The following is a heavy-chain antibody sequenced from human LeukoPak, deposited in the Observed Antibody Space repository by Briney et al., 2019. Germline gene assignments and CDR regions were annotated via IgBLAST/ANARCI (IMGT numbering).Heavy chain of an antibody. J-gene: IGHJ6*03. V-gene: IGHV4-34*01. CDR2: INHSGST. Sequence: SETLSLTCAVYGGSLSGYYWSWIRQPPGKGLEWIGEINHSGSTNYNPSLKSRVTISVDTSKNQFSLKLSSVTAADTAVYYCARRDYYYYMDVWGKGTTVTVSS. CDR1: GGSLSGYY. CDR3: ARRDYYYYMDV.